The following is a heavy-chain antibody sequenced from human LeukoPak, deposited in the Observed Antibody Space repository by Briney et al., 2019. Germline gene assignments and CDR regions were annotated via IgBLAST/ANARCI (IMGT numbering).Heavy chain of an antibody. CDR1: GYTFTSYD. CDR3: AREYSYAYYYYYYGMDV. CDR2: MNPNSGNT. J-gene: IGHJ6*02. Sequence: ASVKVSCKASGYTFTSYDINWVRQATGQGLEWMGWMNPNSGNTGYAQKFQGRVTMTRNTSISTAYMELSSLRSEDTAVYYCAREYSYAYYYYYYGMDVWGQGTTVTVSS. V-gene: IGHV1-8*01. D-gene: IGHD5-18*01.